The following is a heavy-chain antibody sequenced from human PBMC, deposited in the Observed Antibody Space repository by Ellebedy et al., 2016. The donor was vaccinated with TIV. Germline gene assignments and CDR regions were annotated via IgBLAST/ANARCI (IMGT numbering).Heavy chain of an antibody. CDR1: GFTFSRYG. D-gene: IGHD5-24*01. CDR2: VTFDGSNK. CDR3: AKDAKEKARVSWEYDY. J-gene: IGHJ4*02. V-gene: IGHV3-30*02. Sequence: PGGSLRLSCIASGFTFSRYGMHWVRQAPGKGLEWVAFVTFDGSNKYYADSVKGRFTVSRDSSKNTLYLEMNSLRGEDTAVYYCAKDAKEKARVSWEYDYWGQGTLVTVSS.